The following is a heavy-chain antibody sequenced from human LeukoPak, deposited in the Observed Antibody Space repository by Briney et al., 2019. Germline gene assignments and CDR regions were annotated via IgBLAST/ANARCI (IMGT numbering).Heavy chain of an antibody. CDR2: IRYDGSNK. V-gene: IGHV3-30*02. D-gene: IGHD5-18*01. J-gene: IGHJ4*02. CDR1: GFTFSSYG. Sequence: PGGSLRLSCAASGFTFSSYGMHWVRQAPGKGLEWVAFIRYDGSNKYYADSVKGRFTISRDNSKNTLYLQMNSLRVEDSAVYYCAKGGRGYSYGSLDYWGQGTLVTVSS. CDR3: AKGGRGYSYGSLDY.